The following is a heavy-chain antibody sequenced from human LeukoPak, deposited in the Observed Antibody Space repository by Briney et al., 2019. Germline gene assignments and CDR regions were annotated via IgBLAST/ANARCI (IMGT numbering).Heavy chain of an antibody. CDR1: GGSFSGYY. Sequence: SETLSLTCAVYGGSFSGYYWSWIRQPPGEGLEWIGEINHSGSTNYNPSLKSRVTISVDTSKNQFSLKLSSVTAADTAVYYCASRYSYGLVLWYWGQGTLVTVSS. CDR2: INHSGST. V-gene: IGHV4-34*01. CDR3: ASRYSYGLVLWY. D-gene: IGHD5-18*01. J-gene: IGHJ4*02.